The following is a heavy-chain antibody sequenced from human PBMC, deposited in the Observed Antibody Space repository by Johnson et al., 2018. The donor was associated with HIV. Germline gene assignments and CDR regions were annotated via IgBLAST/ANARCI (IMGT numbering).Heavy chain of an antibody. V-gene: IGHV3-30-3*02. D-gene: IGHD3-16*01. CDR2: ISYDGSNK. Sequence: QVQLVESGGGVVQPGRSLRLSCAASGFTFSRYAMHWVRRATGKGLEWMAVISYDGSNKYYADSVKGRFTISRDNSKNTLHLQMNSLRVEDTAVYYCAKCIWGRSLIDAFDIWGQGTMVTVSS. CDR3: AKCIWGRSLIDAFDI. J-gene: IGHJ3*02. CDR1: GFTFSRYA.